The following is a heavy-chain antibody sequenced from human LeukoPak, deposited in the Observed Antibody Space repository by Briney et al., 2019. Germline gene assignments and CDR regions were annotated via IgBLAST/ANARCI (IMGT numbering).Heavy chain of an antibody. CDR3: ARGLSPEVDTAMVDTDY. J-gene: IGHJ4*02. CDR2: IYYSGST. Sequence: PSETLSLTCTVSGGSISSYYWSWIRQPPGKGLEWIGYIYYSGSTNYNPSLKSRVTISVDTSKNQFSLKLSSVTAADTAVYYCARGLSPEVDTAMVDTDYWGQGTLVTVSS. D-gene: IGHD5-18*01. CDR1: GGSISSYY. V-gene: IGHV4-59*08.